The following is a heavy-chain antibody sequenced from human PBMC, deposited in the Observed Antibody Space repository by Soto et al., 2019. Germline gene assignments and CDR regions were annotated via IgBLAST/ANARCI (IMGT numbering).Heavy chain of an antibody. CDR3: ARHLDTYYYHFSGGLDS. V-gene: IGHV4-39*01. Sequence: SETLSLTCTVSGGSISSSSYYWAWVRQPPGKGLEWIGSIYYSGNTFYNPSLKSRVTISVDTSKNQFSLKLSSVTAADTAVYYCARHLDTYYYHFSGGLDSWGQGTLVTVSS. CDR1: GGSISSSSYY. CDR2: IYYSGNT. D-gene: IGHD3-22*01. J-gene: IGHJ5*01.